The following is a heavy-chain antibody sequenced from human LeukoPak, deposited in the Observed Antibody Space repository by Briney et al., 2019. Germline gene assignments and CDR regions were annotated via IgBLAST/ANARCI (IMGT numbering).Heavy chain of an antibody. CDR1: GGSISSSSYY. Sequence: PSETLSLTCTVSGGSISSSSYYWGWIRQPPGKGLEWIGSIYYTRSTYYNPSLKSRVTISVDTSKNQFSLKLTSVTAADTAVYYCARHTDIVVVPAIDYWGQGTLVTVSS. V-gene: IGHV4-39*01. D-gene: IGHD2-2*01. CDR3: ARHTDIVVVPAIDY. CDR2: IYYTRST. J-gene: IGHJ4*02.